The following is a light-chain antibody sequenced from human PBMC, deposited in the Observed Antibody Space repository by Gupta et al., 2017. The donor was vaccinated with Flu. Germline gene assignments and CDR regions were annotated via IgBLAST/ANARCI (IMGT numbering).Light chain of an antibody. CDR1: QSVSSSY. CDR2: GAS. J-gene: IGKJ2*03. V-gene: IGKV3-20*01. Sequence: EIVLTQSPGPLSLSPGERATLSCRACQSVSSSYLAWYQQKPHQAPSLLIYGASRRATGIPDRFSGSGSGTDFTLTIGRLEPEDFAVYYCHQYSSSPPYSFGQGTKLEIK. CDR3: HQYSSSPPYS.